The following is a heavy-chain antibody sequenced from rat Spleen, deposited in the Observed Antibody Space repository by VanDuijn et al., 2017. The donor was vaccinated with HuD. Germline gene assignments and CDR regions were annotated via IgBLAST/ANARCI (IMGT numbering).Heavy chain of an antibody. J-gene: IGHJ2*01. Sequence: EVQLVESGGGLVQPGRSLKLSCAASGFTFSDYNMAWVRQAPKKGLEWVATIIYDGSRTYYRDSVKGRFTISRDNAKSTLYLQMDSLRSEDTATYYCAPSGNYYDGYSHFDYWGQGVMVTVSS. CDR2: IIYDGSRT. V-gene: IGHV5S10*01. CDR1: GFTFSDYN. CDR3: APSGNYYDGYSHFDY. D-gene: IGHD1-12*03.